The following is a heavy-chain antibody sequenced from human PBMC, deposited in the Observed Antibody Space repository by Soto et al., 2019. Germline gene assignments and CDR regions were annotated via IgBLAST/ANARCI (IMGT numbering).Heavy chain of an antibody. CDR1: GGSFSGYY. J-gene: IGHJ4*02. CDR3: ARGSGKLRYFDWLLAPHLDY. Sequence: SETLSLTCAVYGGSFSGYYWSWIRQPPGKGLEWIGEINHSGSTNYNPSLKSRVTISVDTSKNQFSLKLSSVTAADTAVYYCARGSGKLRYFDWLLAPHLDYWGQGTLVTVSS. V-gene: IGHV4-34*01. CDR2: INHSGST. D-gene: IGHD3-9*01.